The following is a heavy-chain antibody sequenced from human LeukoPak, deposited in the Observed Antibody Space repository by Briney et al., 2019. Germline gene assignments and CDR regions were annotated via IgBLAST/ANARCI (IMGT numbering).Heavy chain of an antibody. CDR1: GFTFGSYA. CDR3: ARDLWGSQQLADAFDI. J-gene: IGHJ3*02. CDR2: ISHDGSNK. V-gene: IGHV3-30*09. D-gene: IGHD6-13*01. Sequence: PGGSLRLSCAASGFTFGSYAMHWVRQAPGKGLEWVAVISHDGSNKYYADSVKDRFAISRDNSKNTLYLQMNSLRAEDTAVYYCARDLWGSQQLADAFDIWGQGTMVTVSS.